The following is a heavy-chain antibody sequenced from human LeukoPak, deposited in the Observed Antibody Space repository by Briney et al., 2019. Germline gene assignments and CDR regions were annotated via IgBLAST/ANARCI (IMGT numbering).Heavy chain of an antibody. CDR1: GFTFSSYE. V-gene: IGHV3-48*03. J-gene: IGHJ4*02. CDR3: AVGYSSGWTFDY. CDR2: ISSSGSTI. D-gene: IGHD6-19*01. Sequence: GGSLSLSCAASGFTFSSYEMNWVRQAPGKGLEWLSYISSSGSTIYYADSVKGRFTISRDNAKNSLYLQMNSLRAEDTAVYYCAVGYSSGWTFDYWGQGTLVTVSS.